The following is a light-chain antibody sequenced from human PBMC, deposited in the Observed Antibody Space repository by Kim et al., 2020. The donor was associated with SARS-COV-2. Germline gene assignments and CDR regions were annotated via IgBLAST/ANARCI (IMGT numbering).Light chain of an antibody. CDR3: QQYNNWPPGT. CDR1: QSVSSN. Sequence: VCPGERATLSCRASQSVSSNLAWYQQKPGQAPRLLIYGASTRATGIPARFSGSGSGTEFTLTISSLQSEDFAVYYCQQYNNWPPGTFGQGTKLEIK. J-gene: IGKJ2*02. V-gene: IGKV3-15*01. CDR2: GAS.